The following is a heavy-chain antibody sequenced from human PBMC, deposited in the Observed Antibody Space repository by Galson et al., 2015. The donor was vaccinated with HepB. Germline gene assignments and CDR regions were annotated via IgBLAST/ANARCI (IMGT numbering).Heavy chain of an antibody. D-gene: IGHD2-8*02. CDR2: MYNSGSS. CDR3: ARVPYWSGWYFDL. Sequence: ETLSLTCTVSRGSISTYYWSWIRQPPGKGLEWIGHMYNSGSSNYNPSLKSRVTISVDTSKNQFSLKLSSVTAADTAVYYCARVPYWSGWYFDLWGRGTLVTVSS. CDR1: RGSISTYY. J-gene: IGHJ2*01. V-gene: IGHV4-59*01.